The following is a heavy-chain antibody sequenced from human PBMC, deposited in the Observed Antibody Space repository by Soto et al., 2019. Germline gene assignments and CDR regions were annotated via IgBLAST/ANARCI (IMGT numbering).Heavy chain of an antibody. CDR3: ARDTPRQYYDILTGYYGFDP. Sequence: ASVKVSCKASGYTFTSYGISWVLQAPGQGLEWMGWISAYNGNTNYAQKLQGRVTMTTDTSTSTAYMELRSLRSDDTAVYYCARDTPRQYYDILTGYYGFDPWGQGTLVTVST. J-gene: IGHJ5*02. CDR2: ISAYNGNT. CDR1: GYTFTSYG. D-gene: IGHD3-9*01. V-gene: IGHV1-18*01.